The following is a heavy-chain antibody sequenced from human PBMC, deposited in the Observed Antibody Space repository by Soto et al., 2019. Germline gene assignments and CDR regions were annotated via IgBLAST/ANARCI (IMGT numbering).Heavy chain of an antibody. Sequence: ASVKVSCKASGGTFSSYAISWVRQAPGQGLEWMGGIIPIFGTANYAQKFQGRVTITADESTSTAYMELSSLRSEDTAVYYCATDPSIVVVPAANYYYYGMDVWGQGTTVTVSS. CDR2: IIPIFGTA. CDR3: ATDPSIVVVPAANYYYYGMDV. J-gene: IGHJ6*02. V-gene: IGHV1-69*13. CDR1: GGTFSSYA. D-gene: IGHD2-2*01.